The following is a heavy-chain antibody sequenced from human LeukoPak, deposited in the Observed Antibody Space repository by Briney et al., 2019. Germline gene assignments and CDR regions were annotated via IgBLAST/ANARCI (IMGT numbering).Heavy chain of an antibody. V-gene: IGHV4-59*01. CDR2: IYYTGST. Sequence: PSETLSFTCTVSGGSISSYYWSWIRQPPGKGLEWIGYIYYTGSTNYNPSLKSRVTISVDTSKNQFSLKLSSVTAADTAVYYCARGNSGSYYGFDYWGQGTLVTVSS. CDR1: GGSISSYY. D-gene: IGHD1-26*01. J-gene: IGHJ4*02. CDR3: ARGNSGSYYGFDY.